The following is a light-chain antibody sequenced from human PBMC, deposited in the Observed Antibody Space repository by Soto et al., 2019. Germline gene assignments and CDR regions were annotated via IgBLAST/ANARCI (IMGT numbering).Light chain of an antibody. J-gene: IGLJ2*01. CDR3: AAWDDSLNGPV. CDR1: RSNIGSNT. CDR2: SNH. Sequence: QAVVTQPPSASGTPGQRVTISCSGSRSNIGSNTVNWYQQLPGTAPKLLIYSNHRRPSGVPDRFSGSKSGTSASLAISGLQSEDEADYYCAAWDDSLNGPVFGGGTKLTVL. V-gene: IGLV1-44*01.